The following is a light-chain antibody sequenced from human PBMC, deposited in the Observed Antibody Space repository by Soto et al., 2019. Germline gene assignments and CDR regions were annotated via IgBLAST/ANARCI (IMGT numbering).Light chain of an antibody. V-gene: IGLV2-14*01. CDR3: SSYTGSSSVV. CDR2: DVS. Sequence: SALTQPASVSGSPGQSITISCTGTSSDVGGYNYVSWYQQHPGKAPTLMIYDVSNRPSGVSNRFSGAKSGNTASLTISGIQAEDEADDYCSSYTGSSSVVFGGGTKVTVL. J-gene: IGLJ2*01. CDR1: SSDVGGYNY.